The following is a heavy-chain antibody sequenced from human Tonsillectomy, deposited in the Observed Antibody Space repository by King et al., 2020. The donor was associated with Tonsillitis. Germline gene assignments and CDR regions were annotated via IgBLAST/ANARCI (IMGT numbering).Heavy chain of an antibody. J-gene: IGHJ6*02. Sequence: VQLVESGGGVVQPGRSLRLSCAASGFTFSSYALHWVRQAPGKGLEWVALISYDGSNEYYADSVKGRFTISRDNSKNTLYLQMNSLRAEDTAVYYCAREAVGPKNYYYGMDVWGQGTTVTVSS. CDR1: GFTFSSYA. CDR3: AREAVGPKNYYYGMDV. V-gene: IGHV3-30-3*01. CDR2: ISYDGSNE. D-gene: IGHD2-15*01.